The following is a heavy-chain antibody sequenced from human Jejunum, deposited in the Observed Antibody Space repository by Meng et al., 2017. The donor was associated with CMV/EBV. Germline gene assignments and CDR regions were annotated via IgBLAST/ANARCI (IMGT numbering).Heavy chain of an antibody. V-gene: IGHV3-15*01. CDR1: FNYAG. Sequence: FNYAGLTWVRQAPGMGQRWVARIKTQIEGETTDYATPVKGRFTISREDSKSMVYLQMNNLKSEDTAMYYCATGYVGGRVTTIGALAWGQGTQVTVSS. J-gene: IGHJ5*02. CDR2: IKTQIEGETT. D-gene: IGHD3-3*01. CDR3: ATGYVGGRVTTIGALA.